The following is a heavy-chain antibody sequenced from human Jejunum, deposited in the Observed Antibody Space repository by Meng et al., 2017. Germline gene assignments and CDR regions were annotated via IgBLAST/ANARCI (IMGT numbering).Heavy chain of an antibody. D-gene: IGHD6-19*01. V-gene: IGHV3-30*04. Sequence: GESLKISCAASGFTFSTYAMHWVRQAPGKGLEWVAAISHDGSNKFYSDSVKGRFTISRDNSKNTVYLQRNSLRAEDTAVYYCARVPPSLRVAEIYFDYWGQGTLVTVSS. CDR2: ISHDGSNK. J-gene: IGHJ4*02. CDR3: ARVPPSLRVAEIYFDY. CDR1: GFTFSTYA.